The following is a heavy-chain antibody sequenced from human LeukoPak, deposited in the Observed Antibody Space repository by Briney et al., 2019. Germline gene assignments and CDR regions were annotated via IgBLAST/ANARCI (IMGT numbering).Heavy chain of an antibody. CDR1: DGSISSYY. D-gene: IGHD6-19*01. Sequence: SETLSLTCTVSDGSISSYYWSWIRQPAGKGLEWIGRIYPSGSTNYNPSLKSRVTMSIDTSKNQFSLELSSVTAADTPVYYCARDGSLPVTGGSNFDYWGQGTLVTVSS. J-gene: IGHJ4*02. V-gene: IGHV4-4*07. CDR2: IYPSGST. CDR3: ARDGSLPVTGGSNFDY.